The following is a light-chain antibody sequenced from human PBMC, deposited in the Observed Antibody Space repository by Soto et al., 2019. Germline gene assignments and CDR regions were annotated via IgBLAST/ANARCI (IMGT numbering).Light chain of an antibody. J-gene: IGKJ1*01. Sequence: VLTQSPGTLSLSPGERATLSCRASQSVSSSYLAWYQQKPGQAPRLLLYGASNRASGIPDRFSGSGSGTDFTLTILRLEPEDFAVYYCQHYDSSPSWTFGRGTKVDIK. CDR3: QHYDSSPSWT. CDR2: GAS. V-gene: IGKV3-20*01. CDR1: QSVSSSY.